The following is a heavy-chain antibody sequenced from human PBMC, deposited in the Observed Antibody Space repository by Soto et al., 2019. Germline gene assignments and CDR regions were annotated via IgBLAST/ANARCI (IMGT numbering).Heavy chain of an antibody. Sequence: PSETLSLTCTVSGGSISSYYWSWIRQPPGKGLEWIGYIYYSGSTNYNPSLKSRVTISVDTSKNQFSLKLSSVTAADTAVYYCARLGQDYDFWSGYVMDVWGKGTTVTV. V-gene: IGHV4-59*08. CDR3: ARLGQDYDFWSGYVMDV. CDR2: IYYSGST. J-gene: IGHJ6*03. CDR1: GGSISSYY. D-gene: IGHD3-3*01.